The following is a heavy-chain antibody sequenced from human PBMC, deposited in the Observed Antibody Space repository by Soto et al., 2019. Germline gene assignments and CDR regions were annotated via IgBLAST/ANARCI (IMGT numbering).Heavy chain of an antibody. V-gene: IGHV3-11*06. CDR1: GFTFSDYY. CDR3: VRDSSPYYGGRKEFGAFDI. CDR2: ISGSGSYT. Sequence: QVQLLESGGGLVKPGGSQRLSCVTSGFTFSDYYMGWVRQAPGKGLELISYISGSGSYTLYADSVKGRFTVSRDNANNSLSLLMSRLRGEDTAMYSCVRDSSPYYGGRKEFGAFDIWGLGTVVTVSS. D-gene: IGHD3-3*01. J-gene: IGHJ3*02.